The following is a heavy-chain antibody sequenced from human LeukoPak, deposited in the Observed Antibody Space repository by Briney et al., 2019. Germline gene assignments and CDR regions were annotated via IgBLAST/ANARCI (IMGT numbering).Heavy chain of an antibody. Sequence: GGSLRLSCAASGFTLSGYWMSWVRQAPGKGLEWVAFIRYGGSNKYYADSVKGRFTISRDNSKNTLYLQMNSLRAEDTAVYYCAKGRYCSSTSCYTPFDYWGQGTLVTVSS. J-gene: IGHJ4*02. D-gene: IGHD2-2*02. CDR3: AKGRYCSSTSCYTPFDY. CDR2: IRYGGSNK. CDR1: GFTLSGYW. V-gene: IGHV3-30*02.